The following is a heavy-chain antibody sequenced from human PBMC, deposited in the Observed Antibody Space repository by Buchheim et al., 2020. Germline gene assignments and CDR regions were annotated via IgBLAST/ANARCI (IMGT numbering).Heavy chain of an antibody. CDR2: ISGSGGST. D-gene: IGHD3-10*01. Sequence: EMQLLESGGGLVQPGGSLRLSCAASGFTFSSYAMSWVRQAPGKGLEWVSAISGSGGSTYYADSVKGRFTISRDNSKNTMYLQMNSLRAEDTAVYYCAKGLYGSGSSPNWFDPWGQGTL. V-gene: IGHV3-23*01. CDR1: GFTFSSYA. CDR3: AKGLYGSGSSPNWFDP. J-gene: IGHJ5*02.